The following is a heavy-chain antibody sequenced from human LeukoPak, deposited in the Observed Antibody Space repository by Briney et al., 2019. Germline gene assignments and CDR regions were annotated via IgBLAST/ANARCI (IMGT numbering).Heavy chain of an antibody. CDR1: GGSISSYY. Sequence: SETLSLTCTVSGGSISSYYWSWIRQPAGKGLEWIGRIYSSGSTNYNPSLKSRVTMAVNTSMNQFSLNLNSVTAADTAMYYCASYSSYFDYWGQGTLVTVSS. J-gene: IGHJ4*02. D-gene: IGHD4-11*01. CDR3: ASYSSYFDY. V-gene: IGHV4-4*07. CDR2: IYSSGST.